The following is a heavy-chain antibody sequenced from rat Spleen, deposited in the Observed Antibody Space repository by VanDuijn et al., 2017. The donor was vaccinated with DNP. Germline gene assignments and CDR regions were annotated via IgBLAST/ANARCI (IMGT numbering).Heavy chain of an antibody. V-gene: IGHV5-31*01. Sequence: EVQLVESGGGLVQPGRSLKLSCVASGFTFNKYWMTWIRQVPGKGLEWVAAITSSGGGTYYRDSVKGRFTISRDDAKSTLYLRMDSLRSEDTATYYCARHRAIAAIWDYWGQGVMVTVSS. CDR1: GFTFNKYW. J-gene: IGHJ2*01. D-gene: IGHD1-2*01. CDR3: ARHRAIAAIWDY. CDR2: ITSSGGGT.